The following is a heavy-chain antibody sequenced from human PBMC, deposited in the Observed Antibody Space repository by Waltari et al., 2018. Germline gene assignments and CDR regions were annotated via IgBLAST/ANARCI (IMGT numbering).Heavy chain of an antibody. CDR2: VSTASGNP. J-gene: IGHJ4*02. CDR3: ARDRVVGATDWGY. Sequence: QVQLVQSGSELKKPGASVKIACKASGYTFTNFAVGWVRQAPGQGREWMGWVSTASGNPTYARDFTVRFVFSLDTSVSTAYLQITSLKAEDTALYFCARDRVVGATDWGYWGQGTLVTVST. CDR1: GYTFTNFA. V-gene: IGHV7-4-1*02. D-gene: IGHD1-26*01.